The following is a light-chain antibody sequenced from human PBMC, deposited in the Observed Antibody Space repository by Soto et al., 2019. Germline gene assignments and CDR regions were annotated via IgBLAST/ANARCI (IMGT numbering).Light chain of an antibody. V-gene: IGLV3-1*01. CDR2: RDT. CDR3: QAWDTRPARV. J-gene: IGLJ2*01. Sequence: SYELTQPPSVSVSPGQTASITCSGDKLGDKYVCWYQQKPGQSPVLVIYRDTKRPSGIPERFSGSNSGNTATLTISGTQAVDEADYFCQAWDTRPARVFGGGTKLTVL. CDR1: KLGDKY.